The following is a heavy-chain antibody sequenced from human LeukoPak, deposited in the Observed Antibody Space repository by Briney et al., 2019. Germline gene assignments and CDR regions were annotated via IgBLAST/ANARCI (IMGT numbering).Heavy chain of an antibody. CDR1: GGSISRYY. V-gene: IGHV4-59*08. Sequence: SETLSLTCTVSGGSISRYYWSWIRQPPGKGLEWIGYIYYSGSTNYNPSLKSRVTISVDTSKNQFSLKLSSVTAADTAVYYCARHLEARWRKSVGAFDIWGQGTMVTVSS. J-gene: IGHJ3*02. D-gene: IGHD5-24*01. CDR3: ARHLEARWRKSVGAFDI. CDR2: IYYSGST.